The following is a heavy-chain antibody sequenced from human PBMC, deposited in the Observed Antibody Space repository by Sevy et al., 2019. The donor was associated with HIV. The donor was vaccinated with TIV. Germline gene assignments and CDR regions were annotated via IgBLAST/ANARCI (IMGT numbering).Heavy chain of an antibody. Sequence: SETLSLTCAVSGGSISRSNWWSWVRQPPGKGLEWIGEIYHSGTTNYNPSLKSRVTISVAKSKNQFSLKLSSVTAADTAVYYCAAVSGTDVLSYYFDFWGQGTLVTVSS. CDR2: IYHSGTT. CDR1: GGSISRSNW. CDR3: AAVSGTDVLSYYFDF. V-gene: IGHV4-4*02. J-gene: IGHJ4*02. D-gene: IGHD6-19*01.